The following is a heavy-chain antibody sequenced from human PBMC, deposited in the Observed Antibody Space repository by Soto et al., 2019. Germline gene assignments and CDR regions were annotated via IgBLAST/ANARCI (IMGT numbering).Heavy chain of an antibody. Sequence: PGGSLRLSCAASGFTFDDYNMHWVRQAPGKGLEWVSLISRDGTNTNYAESVKGRFTISRDNSKNTVHLQMNSLRAEDTAVYYCATDGSYAQHVWGQGTTVTVSS. CDR3: ATDGSYAQHV. CDR1: GFTFDDYN. D-gene: IGHD2-2*01. CDR2: ISRDGTNT. J-gene: IGHJ6*02. V-gene: IGHV3-43*01.